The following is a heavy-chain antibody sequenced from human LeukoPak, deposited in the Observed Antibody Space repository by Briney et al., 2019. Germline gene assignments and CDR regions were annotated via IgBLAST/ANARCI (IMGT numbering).Heavy chain of an antibody. V-gene: IGHV3-7*01. CDR1: GFTFSSYW. J-gene: IGHJ4*02. CDR2: IKQDGSEK. D-gene: IGHD1-26*01. CDR3: ARDLTVGATAY. Sequence: GGSLRLSRAASGFTFSSYWMSWVRQAPGKGLGWVANIKQDGSEKYYVDSVKGRFTISRDNAKNSLYLQMNSLRAEDTAVYYCARDLTVGATAYWGQGTLVTVSS.